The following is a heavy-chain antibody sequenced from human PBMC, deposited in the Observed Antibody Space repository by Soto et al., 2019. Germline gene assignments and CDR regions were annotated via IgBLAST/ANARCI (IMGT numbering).Heavy chain of an antibody. CDR3: ARIYDFWSGDYYYYGMDV. CDR2: ISSSSSTI. Sequence: GGSLRLSCAASGFTFSSYSMNWVRQAPGKGLEWVSYISSSSSTIYYADSVKGRFTISRDNAKNSLYLQMNSLRDEDTAVYYCARIYDFWSGDYYYYGMDVWGQGTTVTVSS. J-gene: IGHJ6*02. D-gene: IGHD3-3*01. V-gene: IGHV3-48*02. CDR1: GFTFSSYS.